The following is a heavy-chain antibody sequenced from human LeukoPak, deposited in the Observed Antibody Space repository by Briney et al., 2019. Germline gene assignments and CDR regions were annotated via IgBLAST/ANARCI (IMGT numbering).Heavy chain of an antibody. CDR1: GFTFSSHW. Sequence: GGSLRLSCAASGFTFSSHWMHWVRQALGKGLVWVSRINSDGSSISYADSVKGRFTISRDNAKSTLYLQMNSLRAEDTAVYYCVRGGSGSYSPFDYWGQGTLVTVSS. J-gene: IGHJ4*02. CDR2: INSDGSSI. CDR3: VRGGSGSYSPFDY. D-gene: IGHD1-26*01. V-gene: IGHV3-74*01.